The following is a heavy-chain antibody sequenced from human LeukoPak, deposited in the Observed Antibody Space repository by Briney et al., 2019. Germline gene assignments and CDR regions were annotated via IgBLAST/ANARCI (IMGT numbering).Heavy chain of an antibody. CDR3: ARDVGPSYYYYYMDV. Sequence: SETLSLTCTVSGGSFSSYYWSWIRQPPGKGLEWIGYIYYSGSTNYNPSLKSRVTISVDTSKNQFSLKLSSVTAADTAVYYCARDVGPSYYYYYMDVWGKGTTVTVSS. D-gene: IGHD1-26*01. J-gene: IGHJ6*03. CDR2: IYYSGST. V-gene: IGHV4-59*01. CDR1: GGSFSSYY.